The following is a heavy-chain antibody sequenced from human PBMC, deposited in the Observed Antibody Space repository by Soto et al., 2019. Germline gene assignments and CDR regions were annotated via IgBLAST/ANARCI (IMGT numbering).Heavy chain of an antibody. Sequence: ASVKLACKASGGRFSIYVISWGRKDPEQGLEWMGWIIPYNGTTNYAQKLQGRVTMTTDTSTSTAYMELRSLRSDDTAVYYCARDGMLGSYYYDSSGYWDYWGQGTLVTVSS. D-gene: IGHD3-22*01. V-gene: IGHV1-18*01. CDR1: GGRFSIYV. J-gene: IGHJ4*02. CDR2: IIPYNGTT. CDR3: ARDGMLGSYYYDSSGYWDY.